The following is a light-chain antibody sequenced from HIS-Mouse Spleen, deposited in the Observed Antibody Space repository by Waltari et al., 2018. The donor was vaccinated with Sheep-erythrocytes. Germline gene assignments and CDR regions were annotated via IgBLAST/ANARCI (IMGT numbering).Light chain of an antibody. CDR1: SSDVGGYNY. Sequence: QSALTQPRSVSGSPGQSVTISCTGTSSDVGGYNYVSWYQQHPGKAPKLMIYDVRKGPPGVPDRFSGSKSGNTASLTISGLQAEDEADYYCCSYAGSYTLVFGGGTKLTVL. CDR2: DVR. CDR3: CSYAGSYTLV. V-gene: IGLV2-11*01. J-gene: IGLJ2*01.